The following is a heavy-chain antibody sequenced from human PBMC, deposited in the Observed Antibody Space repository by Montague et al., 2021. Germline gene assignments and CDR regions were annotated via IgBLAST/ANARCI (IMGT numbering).Heavy chain of an antibody. D-gene: IGHD5-12*01. Sequence: SGSTYYNPSLKRRVTISVDTSKNQFSLKLSSVTAADTAVYYCASSSRGRGLRSYFDYLGGGTLVTVSS. J-gene: IGHJ4*02. V-gene: IGHV4-39*01. CDR2: SGST. CDR3: ASSSRGRGLRSYFDY.